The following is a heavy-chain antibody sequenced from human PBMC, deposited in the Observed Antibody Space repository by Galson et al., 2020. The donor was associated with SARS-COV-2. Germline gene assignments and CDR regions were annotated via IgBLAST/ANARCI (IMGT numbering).Heavy chain of an antibody. J-gene: IGHJ2*01. Sequence: SETLSLTCTVSGGSISSYYWSWIRQPPEKGLEWIGYIYYSGSTNYNPSLKSRVTISVDTSKNQFSLKLSSVTAADTAVYYCARRSVRSITIFGVVTTDWYFDLWGRGTLVTVSS. CDR2: IYYSGST. CDR3: ARRSVRSITIFGVVTTDWYFDL. D-gene: IGHD3-3*01. V-gene: IGHV4-59*08. CDR1: GGSISSYY.